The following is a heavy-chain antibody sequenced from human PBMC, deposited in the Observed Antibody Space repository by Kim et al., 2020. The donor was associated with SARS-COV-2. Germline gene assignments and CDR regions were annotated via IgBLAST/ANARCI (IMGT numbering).Heavy chain of an antibody. Sequence: GGSLRLSCAASGFTFSSYDIHWVRQAPGKGLEWVAVISYDGSNKYYADSVKGRFTISRDNSKNTVYLQMNSLRAEDTAVYYCARAAGYCSSTSCYWYYYYGMDVWGQGTTVTVSS. D-gene: IGHD2-2*01. CDR1: GFTFSSYD. CDR3: ARAAGYCSSTSCYWYYYYGMDV. J-gene: IGHJ6*02. V-gene: IGHV3-33*05. CDR2: ISYDGSNK.